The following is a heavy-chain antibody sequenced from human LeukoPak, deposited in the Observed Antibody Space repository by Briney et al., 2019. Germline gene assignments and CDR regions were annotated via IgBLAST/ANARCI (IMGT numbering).Heavy chain of an antibody. D-gene: IGHD2/OR15-2a*01. CDR1: GFTFSSYT. CDR2: ISNGGGST. CDR3: ARGYFNYYYYYGMDV. Sequence: PGGSLRLSCAASGFTFSSYTMGWVRQAPGKGLEWVSGISNGGGSTYYADSVKGRFTISRDNSKNTLYLQMNSLRAEDTAVYYCARGYFNYYYYYGMDVWGQGTTVTVSS. J-gene: IGHJ6*02. V-gene: IGHV3-23*01.